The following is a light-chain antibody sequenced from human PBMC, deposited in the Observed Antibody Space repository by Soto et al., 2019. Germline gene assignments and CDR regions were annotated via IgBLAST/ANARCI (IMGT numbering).Light chain of an antibody. CDR1: QSFRYW. V-gene: IGKV1-5*01. CDR2: DAS. CDR3: QQYDTYPFT. J-gene: IGKJ3*01. Sequence: DIQMTQSPSTLSASVGDRVTITCRASQSFRYWLAWYQQKPVKAPKLLIYDASNLESGVPSRFSGSGSGTEFSLTISSLQPDDFATYYCQQYDTYPFTFGPGTKVNLK.